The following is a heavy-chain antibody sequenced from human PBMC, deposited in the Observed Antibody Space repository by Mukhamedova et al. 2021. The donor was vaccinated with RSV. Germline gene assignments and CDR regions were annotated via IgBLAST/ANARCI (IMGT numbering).Heavy chain of an antibody. CDR2: ISSSSRYI. D-gene: IGHD2-8*01. V-gene: IGHV3-21*01. Sequence: KGLEGVSSISSSSRYIYYADSGKGRFTISRDNAKNSLYLQMNSLRAEDPAVYYCARGGGGIVIKVYANFDFLG. J-gene: IGHJ4*01. CDR3: ARGGGGIVIKVYANFDF.